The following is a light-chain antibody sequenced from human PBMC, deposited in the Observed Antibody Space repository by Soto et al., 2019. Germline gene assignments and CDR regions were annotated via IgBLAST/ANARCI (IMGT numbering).Light chain of an antibody. J-gene: IGKJ4*02. CDR3: QQYGSSPPT. CDR2: GTT. Sequence: EIVLTQSPGTVSLSPGETATLSCRASQTVSSNYLAWYQQKPGQAPRLLIYGTTRKATGGPDRFSGGGSGTAFTLAISGLEPEDFALYNCQQYGSSPPTCGGGTKVELK. CDR1: QTVSSNY. V-gene: IGKV3-20*01.